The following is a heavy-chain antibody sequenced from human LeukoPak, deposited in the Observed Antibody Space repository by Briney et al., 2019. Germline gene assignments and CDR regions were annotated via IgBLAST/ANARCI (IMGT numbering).Heavy chain of an antibody. V-gene: IGHV1-18*01. CDR3: ARATYCSSTSCCIRNDAFDI. CDR2: ISGYNGNT. Sequence: GASVKVSCKASGYTFSRYGISWVRQAPGQGLEWMGWISGYNGNTKSAQMLQGRVTMTTDTSTSTAYMELRSLRSDDTAVYYCARATYCSSTSCCIRNDAFDIWGQGTMVTVSS. D-gene: IGHD2-2*01. CDR1: GYTFSRYG. J-gene: IGHJ3*02.